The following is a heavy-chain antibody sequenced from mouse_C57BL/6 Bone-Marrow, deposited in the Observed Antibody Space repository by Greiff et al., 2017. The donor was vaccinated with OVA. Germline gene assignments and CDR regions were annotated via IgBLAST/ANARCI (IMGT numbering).Heavy chain of an antibody. CDR2: INPNNGGT. J-gene: IGHJ1*03. V-gene: IGHV1-18*01. D-gene: IGHD2-5*01. CDR1: GYTFTDYN. CDR3: AREYYSNFHWYFDV. Sequence: EVQLQQSGPELVKPGASVKIPCKASGYTFTDYNMDWVKQSHGQSLEWIGDINPNNGGTIYNQKFKGKATLTVDKSSSTAYMELRSLTSEDTAVYYCAREYYSNFHWYFDVWGTGTTVTVSS.